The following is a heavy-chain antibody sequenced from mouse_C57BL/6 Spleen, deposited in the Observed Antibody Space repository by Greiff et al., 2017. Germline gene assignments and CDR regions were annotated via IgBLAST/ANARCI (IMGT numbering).Heavy chain of an antibody. CDR2: IHPNSGST. J-gene: IGHJ2*01. V-gene: IGHV1-64*01. D-gene: IGHD2-3*01. CDR3: ASHDGYKYYFDY. CDR1: GYTFTSYW. Sequence: VQLQQSGAELVKPGASVKLSCKASGYTFTSYWMHWVKQRPGQGLEWIGMIHPNSGSTNYNEKFKSKATLTVDKSSSTAYMQLSSLTSEDSAVYYCASHDGYKYYFDYWGQGTTLTVSS.